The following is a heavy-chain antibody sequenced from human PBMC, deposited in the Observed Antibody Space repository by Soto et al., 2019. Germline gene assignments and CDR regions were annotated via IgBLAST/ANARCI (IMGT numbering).Heavy chain of an antibody. J-gene: IGHJ4*02. CDR1: GGSIGSGGYS. CDR3: ARTDSGSYGDHFDY. CDR2: IYQSGNT. D-gene: IGHD1-26*01. V-gene: IGHV4-30-2*02. Sequence: SETLSLTCAVSGGSIGSGGYSWSWIRQPPGKGLEWIGYIYQSGNTYYNPSLKSRVTISVDRSKNQFSLKLSSVTAADTAVYYCARTDSGSYGDHFDYWGQGALVTVS.